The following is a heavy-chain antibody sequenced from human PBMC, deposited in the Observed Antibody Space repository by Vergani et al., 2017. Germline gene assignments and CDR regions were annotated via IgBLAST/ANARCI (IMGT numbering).Heavy chain of an antibody. CDR1: GFTFSSYA. Sequence: EVQLLESGGNLIQPGGSLRLSCGVSGFTFSSYAMNWVRQAPGKGLEWVAFIRNKAYGGTTEYAASVKGRFTISRDDSKRLAYLQLSGLKTEDTAVYFCSRGRRYSFGYSDYWGQGTLVTVSS. D-gene: IGHD5-18*01. CDR2: IRNKAYGGTT. CDR3: SRGRRYSFGYSDY. J-gene: IGHJ4*02. V-gene: IGHV3-49*04.